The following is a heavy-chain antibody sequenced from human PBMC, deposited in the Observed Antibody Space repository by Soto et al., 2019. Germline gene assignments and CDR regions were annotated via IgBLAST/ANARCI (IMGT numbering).Heavy chain of an antibody. CDR3: ARGGGGLLWFGALDY. Sequence: SETLSLTCAVYGGSFSGYYWSWIRQPPGKGLEWIGEINHSGSTNYNPSLKSRVTISVDTSKNQFSLKLSSVTAADTAVYYCARGGGGLLWFGALDYWGQGTLVTVSS. V-gene: IGHV4-34*01. CDR1: GGSFSGYY. J-gene: IGHJ4*02. CDR2: INHSGST. D-gene: IGHD3-10*01.